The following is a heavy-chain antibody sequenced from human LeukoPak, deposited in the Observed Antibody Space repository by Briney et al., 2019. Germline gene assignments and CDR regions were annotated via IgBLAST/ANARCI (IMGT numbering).Heavy chain of an antibody. D-gene: IGHD2-2*01. J-gene: IGHJ4*02. V-gene: IGHV1-69*05. CDR2: IIPIFGTA. Sequence: SVKVSCKASGGTFSSYAISWVRQAPGQGLEWMGGIIPIFGTANYAQKLQGRVTMTTDTSTSTAYMELRSLRSDDTAVYYCARDCSSTSCYWGQGTLVTVSS. CDR1: GGTFSSYA. CDR3: ARDCSSTSCY.